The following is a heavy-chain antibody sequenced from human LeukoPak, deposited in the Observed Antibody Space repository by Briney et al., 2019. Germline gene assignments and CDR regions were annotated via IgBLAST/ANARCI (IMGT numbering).Heavy chain of an antibody. D-gene: IGHD3-3*01. Sequence: SETLSLTCTVSGDSISSGNYWSWIRQPPGKGLEWIGYIYYSGGTNYNPSLKSRVTISVDTSKNQFSLKLSSVTAADTAVYYCARGKDDDFWSGYWAPRLDYWGQGTLVTVSS. CDR1: GDSISSGNY. CDR3: ARGKDDDFWSGYWAPRLDY. V-gene: IGHV4-61*01. J-gene: IGHJ4*02. CDR2: IYYSGGT.